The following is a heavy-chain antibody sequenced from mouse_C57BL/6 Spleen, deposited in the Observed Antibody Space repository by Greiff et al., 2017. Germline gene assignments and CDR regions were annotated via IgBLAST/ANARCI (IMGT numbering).Heavy chain of an antibody. CDR3: EIHEEGYDYDVGAMDY. CDR1: GYTFTEYT. V-gene: IGHV1-62-2*01. J-gene: IGHJ4*01. Sequence: QVQLQQSGAELVKPGASVKLSCKASGYTFTEYTIHWVKQRSGQGLEWIGWFYPGSGSIKYNEKFKDKATLTADKSSSTFYMELSRLTSEDSAVYFCEIHEEGYDYDVGAMDYWGQGTSVTVSS. D-gene: IGHD2-4*01. CDR2: FYPGSGSI.